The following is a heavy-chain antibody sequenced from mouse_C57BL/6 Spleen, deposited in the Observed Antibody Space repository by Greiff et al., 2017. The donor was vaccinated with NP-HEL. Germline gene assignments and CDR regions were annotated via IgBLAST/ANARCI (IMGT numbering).Heavy chain of an antibody. V-gene: IGHV1-15*01. CDR3: TIITTRVDY. J-gene: IGHJ4*01. CDR2: IDPETGGT. Sequence: QVQLKQSGAELVRPGASVTLSCKASGYTFTDYEMHWVKQTPVHGLEWIGAIDPETGGTAYNQKFKGKAILTADKSSSTAYMELRSLTSEDSAVYYCTIITTRVDYWGQGTSVTVSS. CDR1: GYTFTDYE. D-gene: IGHD1-2*01.